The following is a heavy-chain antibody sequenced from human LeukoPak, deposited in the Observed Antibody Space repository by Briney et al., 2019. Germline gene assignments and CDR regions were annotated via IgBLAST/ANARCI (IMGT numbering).Heavy chain of an antibody. Sequence: PGKSLRLSCAASGFTFTNYGIHWVRQAPGRGLEWVAFISYDGSNKYYGDSVKGRFTISRDNSKNTLDLQMNSLGAEDTAVYYCARDGRVVDTAMVPGPVAPGVGYFDLWGRGTLVTVSS. V-gene: IGHV3-33*01. CDR2: ISYDGSNK. D-gene: IGHD5-18*01. J-gene: IGHJ2*01. CDR3: ARDGRVVDTAMVPGPVAPGVGYFDL. CDR1: GFTFTNYG.